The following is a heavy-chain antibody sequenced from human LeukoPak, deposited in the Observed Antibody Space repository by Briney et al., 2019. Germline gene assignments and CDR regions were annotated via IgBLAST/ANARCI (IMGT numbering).Heavy chain of an antibody. CDR1: GGSFSGYY. Sequence: PSETLSLTCAVYGGSFSGYYWSWIRQPPGKGLECIGEINHSGSTNYNPSLKSRVTISVDTSKNQFSLKLSSVTAADTAVYYCARRGYYYDSRRFDYWGQGTLVTVSS. D-gene: IGHD3-22*01. CDR2: INHSGST. J-gene: IGHJ4*02. V-gene: IGHV4-34*01. CDR3: ARRGYYYDSRRFDY.